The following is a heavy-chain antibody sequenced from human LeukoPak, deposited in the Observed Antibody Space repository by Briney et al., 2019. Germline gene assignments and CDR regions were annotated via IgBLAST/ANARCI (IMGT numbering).Heavy chain of an antibody. D-gene: IGHD3-10*01. CDR1: GYTLTELS. Sequence: SVKVSCKVSGYTLTELSMHWVRQAPGQGLEWMGGIIPIFGTANYAQKFQGRATITADESTSTAYMELCSLRSEDTAVYYCARSGGYYYGSGSYSTFDYWGQGTLVTVSS. CDR2: IIPIFGTA. CDR3: ARSGGYYYGSGSYSTFDY. V-gene: IGHV1-69*13. J-gene: IGHJ4*02.